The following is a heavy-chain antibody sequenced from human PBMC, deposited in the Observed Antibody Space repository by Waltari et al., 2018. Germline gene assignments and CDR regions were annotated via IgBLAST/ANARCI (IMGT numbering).Heavy chain of an antibody. J-gene: IGHJ4*02. CDR2: ISWNSGSI. CDR3: AKDIGGSSSRYFDY. D-gene: IGHD2-15*01. CDR1: GGSISSSSYY. V-gene: IGHV3-9*01. Sequence: QLQESGPGLVKPSETLSLTCTVSGGSISSSSYYWGWVRQAPGKGLEWVSGISWNSGSIGYADSVKGRFTISRDNAKNSLYLQMNSLRAEDTALYYCAKDIGGSSSRYFDYWGQGTLVTVSS.